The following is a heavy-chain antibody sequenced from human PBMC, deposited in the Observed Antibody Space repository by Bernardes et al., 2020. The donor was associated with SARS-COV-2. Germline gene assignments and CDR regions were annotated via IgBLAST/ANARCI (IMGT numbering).Heavy chain of an antibody. CDR2: ISAYNGNT. J-gene: IGHJ4*02. V-gene: IGHV1-18*01. Sequence: ASVKVSCKASGYTFTSYGISWVRQAPGQGLEWMGWISAYNGNTNYAQKLQGRVTMTTDTSTSTAYMELRSLRSDDTAVYYCARDKGGIRAWHEALGFDYWGQGTLVTVSS. CDR3: ARDKGGIRAWHEALGFDY. D-gene: IGHD1-26*01. CDR1: GYTFTSYG.